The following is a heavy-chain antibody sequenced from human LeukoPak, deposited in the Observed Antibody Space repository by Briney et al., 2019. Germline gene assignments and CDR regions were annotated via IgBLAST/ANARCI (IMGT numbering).Heavy chain of an antibody. CDR3: ARVKDPGGYYYYYYMDV. CDR2: INHSGGT. J-gene: IGHJ6*03. D-gene: IGHD3-16*01. V-gene: IGHV4-34*01. Sequence: SETLSLTCAVYGGSFSGYYWSWIRQPPGKGLEWIGEINHSGGTKYNPSLKSRVTISVDTSKNQFSLKLSSVTAADTAMYYCARVKDPGGYYYYYYMDVWGKGTTVTVSS. CDR1: GGSFSGYY.